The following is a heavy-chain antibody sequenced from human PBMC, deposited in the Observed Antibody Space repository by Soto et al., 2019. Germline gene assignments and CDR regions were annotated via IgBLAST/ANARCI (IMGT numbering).Heavy chain of an antibody. J-gene: IGHJ4*02. CDR3: ARIGGDYVWGSYHDY. CDR2: ISAYNGNT. CDR1: GYTFTSYG. Sequence: QVQLVQSGAEVKKPGASVKVSCKASGYTFTSYGISWVRQAPGQGLEWMGWISAYNGNTNYAQKLQGRVTMTTDTSTSTADMELRSLRSDDRAVYYCARIGGDYVWGSYHDYWGQGTLVTVSS. V-gene: IGHV1-18*01. D-gene: IGHD3-16*02.